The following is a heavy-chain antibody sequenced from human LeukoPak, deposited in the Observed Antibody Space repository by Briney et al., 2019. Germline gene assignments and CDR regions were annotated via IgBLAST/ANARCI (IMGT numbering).Heavy chain of an antibody. V-gene: IGHV5-51*01. CDR2: IYRGDSDT. D-gene: IGHD6-25*01. CDR1: GYTFINYS. Sequence: GESLKLSCETSGYTFINYSIAWVRQMPGEGLEWIGMIYRGDSDTTYNPSFKGQFTMSVDRSISTAYLQWRSLKASDNAMYYCARVLYGSDWQYYFDYWGEGPLVTVSS. J-gene: IGHJ4*02. CDR3: ARVLYGSDWQYYFDY.